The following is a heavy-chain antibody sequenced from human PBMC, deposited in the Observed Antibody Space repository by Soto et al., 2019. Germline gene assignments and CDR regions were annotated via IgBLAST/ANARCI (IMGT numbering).Heavy chain of an antibody. V-gene: IGHV4-4*07. CDR2: IYTSGST. CDR3: GRAGAYGSSSPWFDP. CDR1: GGSISSYY. J-gene: IGHJ5*02. Sequence: SETLSLTCTVSGGSISSYYWSWIRQPAGKGLEWIGRIYTSGSTNYNPSLKSRVTMSVDTSKNQFSLKLSAVTAADTAVYYRGRAGAYGSSSPWFDPWGQGTLVTVSS. D-gene: IGHD6-6*01.